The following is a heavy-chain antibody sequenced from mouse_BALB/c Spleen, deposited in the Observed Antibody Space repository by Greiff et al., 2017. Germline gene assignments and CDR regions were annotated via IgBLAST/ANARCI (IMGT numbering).Heavy chain of an antibody. CDR1: GYTFTSYW. J-gene: IGHJ2*01. CDR3: ARRHYYGSMDY. V-gene: IGHV1S132*01. Sequence: VQLQQSGAELVKPGASVKLSCKTSGYTFTSYWIQWVKQRPGQGLGWIGEIFPGTGTTYYNEKFKGKATLTIDTSSSTAYMQLSSLTSEDSAVYFCARRHYYGSMDYWGQGTTLTVSS. CDR2: IFPGTGTT. D-gene: IGHD1-2*01.